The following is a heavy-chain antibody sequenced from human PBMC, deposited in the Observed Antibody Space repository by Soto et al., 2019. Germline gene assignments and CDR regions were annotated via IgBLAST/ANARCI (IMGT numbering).Heavy chain of an antibody. V-gene: IGHV3-9*01. CDR2: ISWNSGSI. Sequence: PGGSLRLSGAASGFTFDDYAIHWVRQSPGKGLEWVSGISWNSGSIGYADSVKGRFTISRDNAKNSLYLQMNSLSAEDTALYYCATDLGRSIAAVDYSGQGTLVT. CDR3: ATDLGRSIAAVDY. D-gene: IGHD6-6*01. J-gene: IGHJ4*02. CDR1: GFTFDDYA.